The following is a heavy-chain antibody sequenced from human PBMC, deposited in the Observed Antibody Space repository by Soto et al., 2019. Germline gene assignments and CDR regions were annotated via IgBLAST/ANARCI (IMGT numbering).Heavy chain of an antibody. D-gene: IGHD3-9*01. CDR1: GFTFSSYA. CDR3: AKTPIAYILTGYQGYFDL. Sequence: EVQLLESGGGLVQPGGSLRLSCAASGFTFSSYAINWVRQAPGKGLEWVSAISGSGGSTYYADSVKGRFTISRDNSKNTLYLQMNSLRAEDTAVYYCAKTPIAYILTGYQGYFDLWGRGTLVTVSS. V-gene: IGHV3-23*01. J-gene: IGHJ2*01. CDR2: ISGSGGST.